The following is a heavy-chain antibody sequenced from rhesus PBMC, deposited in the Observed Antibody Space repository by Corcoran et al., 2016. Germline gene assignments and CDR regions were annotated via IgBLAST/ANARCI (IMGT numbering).Heavy chain of an antibody. CDR2: VNGKTVVA. Sequence: QVQLRESGPGRVKVSETLSLTGMVDGVPISNSRWSWVRQSPGKGLEWIGEVNGKTVVAFSKPSLQSRVTFSLRASQNQVFLMLSFLTAADTAVSFCATESLAHSWGQGILVTVSS. CDR3: ATESLAHS. D-gene: IGHD3-3*01. CDR1: GVPISNSR. J-gene: IGHJ4*01. V-gene: IGHV4-80*01.